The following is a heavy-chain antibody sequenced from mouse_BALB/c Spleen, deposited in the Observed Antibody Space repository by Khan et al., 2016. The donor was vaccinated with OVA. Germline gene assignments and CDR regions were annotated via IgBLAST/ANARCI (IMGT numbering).Heavy chain of an antibody. J-gene: IGHJ4*01. CDR1: GFSLSRYN. CDR2: IWSGGSK. CDR3: ARAYGTSLGYYAMDY. V-gene: IGHV2-6-4*01. D-gene: IGHD1-1*01. Sequence: QVQLKESGPGLVAPSQSLSITCTVSGFSLSRYNVHWIRQPPGKGLEWLGMIWSGGSKDYNSALKSRLSISKVNSKSQVFLKMNSLQTDDTAMYYCARAYGTSLGYYAMDYWGQGTSVTVSS.